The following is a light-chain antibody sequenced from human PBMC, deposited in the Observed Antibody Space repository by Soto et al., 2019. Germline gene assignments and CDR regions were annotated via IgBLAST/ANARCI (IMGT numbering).Light chain of an antibody. J-gene: IGKJ1*01. Sequence: DIQMTQSPSTLSASVGDRVTITCRASQSISSWLAWYQQKPGKAPKLLIYDASSLESVVPSRFSGSGSGTEFTLTISSLQPDDFATYYCQQYNSYSGGTFGQGTKVEIK. V-gene: IGKV1-5*01. CDR2: DAS. CDR3: QQYNSYSGGT. CDR1: QSISSW.